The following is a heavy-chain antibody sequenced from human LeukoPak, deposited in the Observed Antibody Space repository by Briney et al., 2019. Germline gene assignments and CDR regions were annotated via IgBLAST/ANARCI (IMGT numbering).Heavy chain of an antibody. J-gene: IGHJ4*02. CDR3: AREDNSSWYYFDY. CDR2: IDADGSAT. V-gene: IGHV3-74*01. CDR1: GVTLRGYW. D-gene: IGHD6-13*01. Sequence: GGSLRLSCAGSGVTLRGYWMFWVRQAPGKGLEWLSLIDADGSATNHADSVKGRFTISRDNSKNTLYLQMNCLRAEDTAVYYCAREDNSSWYYFDYWGQGTLVTVSS.